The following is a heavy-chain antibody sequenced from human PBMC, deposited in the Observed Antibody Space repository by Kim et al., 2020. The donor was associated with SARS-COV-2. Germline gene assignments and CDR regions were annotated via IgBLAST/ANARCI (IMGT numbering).Heavy chain of an antibody. CDR2: IYYSGST. CDR1: GGSISSSSYY. V-gene: IGHV4-39*01. D-gene: IGHD7-27*01. CDR3: ASGAVWGFY. Sequence: SETLSLTCTVSGGSISSSSYYWGWIRQPPGKGLEWIGSIYYSGSTYYNPSLKSRVTISVDTSKNQFSLKLSSVTAADTAVYYCASGAVWGFYWGQGTLVTVSS. J-gene: IGHJ4*02.